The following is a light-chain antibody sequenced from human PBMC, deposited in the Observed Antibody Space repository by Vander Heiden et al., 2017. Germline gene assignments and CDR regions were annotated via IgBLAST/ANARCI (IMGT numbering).Light chain of an antibody. J-gene: IGKJ4*01. V-gene: IGKV1-39*01. CDR1: QSISSY. Sequence: IQLTQSPSSLSASLGDRVTITCRASQSISSYLNWYQQKPGKAPKLLIYDASSLQSGVPSRFSGSGSGTDFTLTIRSLQPEDFASYYCQQRYSTTPNTFGGGTKVEIK. CDR3: QQRYSTTPNT. CDR2: DAS.